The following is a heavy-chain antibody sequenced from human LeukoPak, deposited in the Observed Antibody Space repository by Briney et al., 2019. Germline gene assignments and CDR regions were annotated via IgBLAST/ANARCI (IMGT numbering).Heavy chain of an antibody. CDR3: AREFSGCTNGVCYRRIGWFDP. J-gene: IGHJ5*02. CDR2: IYTSGST. Sequence: SETLSLTCTVSGGSISSYYWSWIGQPAGKGLDWIGRIYTSGSTNYNPSLKSRVTISVDKSKNQFSLKLSSVTAADTAVYYCAREFSGCTNGVCYRRIGWFDPWGQGTLVTVSS. CDR1: GGSISSYY. V-gene: IGHV4-4*07. D-gene: IGHD2-8*01.